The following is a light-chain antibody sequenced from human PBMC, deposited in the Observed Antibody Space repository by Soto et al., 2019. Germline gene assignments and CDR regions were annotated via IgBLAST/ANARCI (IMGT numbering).Light chain of an antibody. CDR1: SSDVGSYNL. CDR3: CSYAGSSTFTV. V-gene: IGLV2-23*03. Sequence: QSALTQPASVSGCPGQSITISCTGTSSDVGSYNLVSWYQQHPGKAPKLMIYEGSKRPSGVSNRFSGSKSGNTASLTISGLQAEDEADYYCCSYAGSSTFTVFGGGTKLTVL. CDR2: EGS. J-gene: IGLJ3*02.